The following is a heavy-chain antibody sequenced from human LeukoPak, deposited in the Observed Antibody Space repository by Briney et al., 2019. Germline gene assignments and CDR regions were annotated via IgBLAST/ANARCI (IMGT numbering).Heavy chain of an antibody. CDR3: AKGDPYGSGSYPVDY. CDR2: ISYDGSNK. Sequence: GRSLRLSCAPSGVTFSLYGMHWVRQASGKGLEWVALISYDGSNKYYADSVKGRFTISRDNSKNTLFLQMNSLRPEDTAVYYCAKGDPYGSGSYPVDYWGQGTLVTVSS. V-gene: IGHV3-30*18. J-gene: IGHJ4*02. D-gene: IGHD3-10*01. CDR1: GVTFSLYG.